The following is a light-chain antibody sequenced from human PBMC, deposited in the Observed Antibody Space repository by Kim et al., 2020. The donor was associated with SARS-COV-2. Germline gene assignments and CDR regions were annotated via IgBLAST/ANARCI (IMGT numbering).Light chain of an antibody. J-gene: IGKJ2*01. V-gene: IGKV3-20*01. CDR3: QQYGSAPDT. CDR2: GAA. Sequence: DIVMTQSPGTLSVSPGERATLCCRASRSVSGSYLAWYQQKPGQAPRLLIYGAASRATGIPDRFSGSGSGTDFTLTISRLEPDDIAVYYCQQYGSAPDTFGPGTKLEI. CDR1: RSVSGSY.